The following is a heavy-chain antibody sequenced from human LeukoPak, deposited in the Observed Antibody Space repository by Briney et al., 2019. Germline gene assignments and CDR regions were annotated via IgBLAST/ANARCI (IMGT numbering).Heavy chain of an antibody. Sequence: SETLSLTCTVSGGSISSYYWSWIRQPPGKGLEWIGYIYYSGSTNYNPSLKSRVATSVDPSKKQFFLKLSSVTAADTAVYYCARENYDRSGYYWGYYIDYWGQGTLVTVSS. CDR1: GGSISSYY. CDR2: IYYSGST. D-gene: IGHD3-22*01. V-gene: IGHV4-59*01. CDR3: ARENYDRSGYYWGYYIDY. J-gene: IGHJ4*02.